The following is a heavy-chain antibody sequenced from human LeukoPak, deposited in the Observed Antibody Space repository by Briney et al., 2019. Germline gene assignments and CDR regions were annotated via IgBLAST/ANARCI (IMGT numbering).Heavy chain of an antibody. J-gene: IGHJ4*02. Sequence: PGGSLRLSCAASGFTFNNYYMNWVRKAPGKGLEWVANIKEDGSEKYYVDFAKGRFTISRDNANNSLYLQMNSLRAEDTAVYYCAKGYCSGGSCLPDYWGQGTLVTVSS. V-gene: IGHV3-7*03. CDR2: IKEDGSEK. CDR3: AKGYCSGGSCLPDY. D-gene: IGHD2-15*01. CDR1: GFTFNNYY.